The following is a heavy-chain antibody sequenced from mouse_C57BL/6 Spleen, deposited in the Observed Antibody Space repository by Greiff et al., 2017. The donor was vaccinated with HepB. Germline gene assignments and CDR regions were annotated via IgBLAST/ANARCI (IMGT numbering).Heavy chain of an antibody. J-gene: IGHJ4*01. CDR2: ISNLAYSI. Sequence: EVKLVESGGGLVQPGGSLKLSCAASGFTFSDYGMAWVRQAPRKGPEWVAFISNLAYSIYYADTVTGRFTISREKAKNTLYLEMSSLRSEDTAMYYCERHNGKEAMDYWGQGTSVTVSS. V-gene: IGHV5-15*01. CDR1: GFTFSDYG. CDR3: ERHNGKEAMDY. D-gene: IGHD2-1*01.